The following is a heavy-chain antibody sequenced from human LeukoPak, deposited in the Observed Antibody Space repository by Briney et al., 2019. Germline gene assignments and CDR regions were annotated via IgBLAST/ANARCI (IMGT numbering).Heavy chain of an antibody. J-gene: IGHJ4*02. Sequence: PGGSLRLSCAAAGFTFSSYAMSWVRQAPGQGLEWVSAISASGGSTDYADSVKGRFTISRDNSKNTLYLQMNSLRAEDTAVYYCASGGVFSSSWNDNWGQGTVVTVSS. CDR2: ISASGGST. CDR3: ASGGVFSSSWNDN. V-gene: IGHV3-23*01. CDR1: GFTFSSYA. D-gene: IGHD6-13*01.